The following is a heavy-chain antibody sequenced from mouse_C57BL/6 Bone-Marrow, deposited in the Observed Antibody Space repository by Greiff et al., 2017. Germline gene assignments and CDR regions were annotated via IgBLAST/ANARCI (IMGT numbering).Heavy chain of an antibody. D-gene: IGHD1-1*01. CDR2: IHPNSGST. J-gene: IGHJ3*01. CDR3: ARGAMYYYGSSSFAY. V-gene: IGHV1-64*01. Sequence: QVQLQQPGAELVKPGASVKLSCKASGYTFTSYWMHWVKQRPGQGLEWIGMIHPNSGSTNYNEKFKSKVTLTVAKSSVTAYMQLSSLTSEDSAVYDCARGAMYYYGSSSFAYWGQGTLVTVSA. CDR1: GYTFTSYW.